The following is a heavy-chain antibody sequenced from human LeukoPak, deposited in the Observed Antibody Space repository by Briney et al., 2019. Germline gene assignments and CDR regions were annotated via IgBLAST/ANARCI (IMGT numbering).Heavy chain of an antibody. CDR2: IYSGGSP. CDR3: ARKLGTVDDY. D-gene: IGHD7-27*01. Sequence: GGSLRLSCAAAGFTVSTNYMSWVRQSPGKGLEWVSVIYSGGSPYYADSVKGRFTISRDNSKNTLYLQMNSLRVEDTAMYYCARKLGTVDDYWGQGTLVTVSS. J-gene: IGHJ4*02. V-gene: IGHV3-53*01. CDR1: GFTVSTNY.